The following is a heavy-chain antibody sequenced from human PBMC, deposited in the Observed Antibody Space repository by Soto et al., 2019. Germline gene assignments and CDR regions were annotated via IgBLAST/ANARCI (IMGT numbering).Heavy chain of an antibody. CDR3: VRGTYSRRPDEGEF. J-gene: IGHJ4*02. V-gene: IGHV3-21*02. CDR2: ITRTGNYI. CDR1: GFTFSTYA. Sequence: EVQLVESGGGLVQPGGSLRLSCTASGFTFSTYAMNWVCQAPGKGLEWVSSITRTGNYIYYADSLKGRFTISRDNAKNSLYLEMNNLRAEDTAVYFCVRGTYSRRPDEGEFWGQGTLLTVSS. D-gene: IGHD6-13*01.